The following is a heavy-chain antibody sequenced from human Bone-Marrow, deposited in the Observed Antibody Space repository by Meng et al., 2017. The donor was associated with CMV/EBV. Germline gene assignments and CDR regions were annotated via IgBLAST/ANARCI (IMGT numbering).Heavy chain of an antibody. V-gene: IGHV1-69*05. CDR1: GGTFSSYA. J-gene: IGHJ4*02. D-gene: IGHD3-3*01. CDR2: IIPIFGTA. CDR3: ARDYYDFWSGYSAYNY. Sequence: SVKVSCKASGGTFSSYAISWVRQAPGQGLEWMGGIIPIFGTANYAQKFQGRVTITTDESTSTAYMELSRLRSDDTAVYYCARDYYDFWSGYSAYNYWGQGTLVTVSS.